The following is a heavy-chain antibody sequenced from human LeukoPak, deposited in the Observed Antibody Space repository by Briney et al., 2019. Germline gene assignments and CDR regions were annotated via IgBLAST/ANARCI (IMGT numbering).Heavy chain of an antibody. D-gene: IGHD3-10*01. Sequence: GASLRLSCAASGFTFSSYAMSWVRQAPGKGLEWVSSISGSGGSTYYADSVKGRFTISSDNSNNTLYLQMNSPRAQDTAVYYFANPHYYGHAWGQGTLVTVSS. CDR1: GFTFSSYA. V-gene: IGHV3-23*01. J-gene: IGHJ5*02. CDR2: ISGSGGST. CDR3: ANPHYYGHA.